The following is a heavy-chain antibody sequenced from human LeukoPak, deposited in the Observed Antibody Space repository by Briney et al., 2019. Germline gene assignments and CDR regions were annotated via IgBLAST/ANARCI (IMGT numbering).Heavy chain of an antibody. CDR2: IHSSGST. D-gene: IGHD6-19*01. Sequence: AETLSLTCTVSGGSINSYYWSWIRQPPGKGLEWIGYIHSSGSTKYNPSLKSRVTISVDTSKNQFSLKLSSVTAADRAVYYCARWYSSGWAFDYWGQGTLVTVSS. V-gene: IGHV4-59*08. CDR1: GGSINSYY. J-gene: IGHJ4*02. CDR3: ARWYSSGWAFDY.